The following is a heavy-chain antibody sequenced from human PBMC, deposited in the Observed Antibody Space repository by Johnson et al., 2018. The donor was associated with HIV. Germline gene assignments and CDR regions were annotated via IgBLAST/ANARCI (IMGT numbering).Heavy chain of an antibody. CDR3: ARVTAHYYDSSGYVDAFDI. CDR2: ISGSGGST. V-gene: IGHV3-74*01. CDR1: FSFSSYW. Sequence: FSFSSYWMHWVRQAPGKGLVWVSAISGSGGSTYYADSVKGRFTISRDNAKNSLYLQMNSLRAEDTALYYCARVTAHYYDSSGYVDAFDIWGQGTTVTV. J-gene: IGHJ3*02. D-gene: IGHD3-22*01.